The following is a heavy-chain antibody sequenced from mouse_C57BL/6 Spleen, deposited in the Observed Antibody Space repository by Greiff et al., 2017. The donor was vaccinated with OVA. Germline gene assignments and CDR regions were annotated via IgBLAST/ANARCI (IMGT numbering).Heavy chain of an antibody. Sequence: VKLVESGPGLVQPSQSLSITCTVSGFSLTSYGVHWVRQSPGKGLEWLGVIWSGGSTDYNAAFISRLSISKDNSKSQVFFKMNSLQADDTAIYYCARTPSYYSNYGYAMDYWGQGTSVTVSS. J-gene: IGHJ4*01. CDR1: GFSLTSYG. V-gene: IGHV2-2*01. CDR3: ARTPSYYSNYGYAMDY. CDR2: IWSGGST. D-gene: IGHD2-5*01.